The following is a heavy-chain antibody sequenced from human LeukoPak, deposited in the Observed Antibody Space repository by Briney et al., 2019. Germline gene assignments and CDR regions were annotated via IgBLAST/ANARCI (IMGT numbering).Heavy chain of an antibody. CDR1: GFTFSSYG. D-gene: IGHD3-22*01. J-gene: IGHJ3*02. Sequence: GGSLRLSCAASGFTFSSYGMHWVRQAPGKGLEWVAFIRYDGSNKYYADSVKGRFTISRDNSKNTLYLQMNSLRAEDTAVYYCAKEANYYDSSGYRDAFDIWGQGTMVTVSS. CDR2: IRYDGSNK. V-gene: IGHV3-30*02. CDR3: AKEANYYDSSGYRDAFDI.